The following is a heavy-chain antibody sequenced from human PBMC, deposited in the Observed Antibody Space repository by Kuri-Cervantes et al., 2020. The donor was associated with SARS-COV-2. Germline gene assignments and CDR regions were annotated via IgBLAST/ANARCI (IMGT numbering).Heavy chain of an antibody. J-gene: IGHJ6*03. CDR1: GGSFSGYY. CDR3: ARWRYSSSWRYYYYMDV. Sequence: SETLSLTCAVYGGSFSGYYWSWIRQPPGKGLEWIGEINHSGSTNYNPSLKSRVTISVDTSKNQFSLKLSSVTAADTAVYYCARWRYSSSWRYYYYMDVWGKGTTVTVYS. CDR2: INHSGST. V-gene: IGHV4-34*01. D-gene: IGHD6-13*01.